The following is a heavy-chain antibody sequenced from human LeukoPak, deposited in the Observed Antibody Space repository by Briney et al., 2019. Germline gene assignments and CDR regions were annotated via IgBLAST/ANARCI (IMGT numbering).Heavy chain of an antibody. CDR2: FSSSGDTI. V-gene: IGHV3-48*01. CDR3: VTNWPVC. Sequence: GGSLRLSCEASGFSLSSYGMHWARQAPGKGPEWLSYFSSSGDTIYYADSVKGRFTISRDNAKNSLYLQMNSLKAEDTAIYYCVTNWPVCWGQGTLVTVSS. J-gene: IGHJ4*02. D-gene: IGHD3-16*01. CDR1: GFSLSSYG.